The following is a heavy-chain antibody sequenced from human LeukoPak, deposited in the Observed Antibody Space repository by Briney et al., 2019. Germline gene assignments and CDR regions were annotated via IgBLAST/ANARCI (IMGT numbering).Heavy chain of an antibody. D-gene: IGHD3-22*01. V-gene: IGHV1-69*05. CDR3: ASALYYYDSSGYQDRPNDY. CDR2: IIPIFGTA. CDR1: GGTFSSYA. Sequence: SVTVSCKASGGTFSSYAISWVRQAPGQGLEWMGGIIPIFGTANYAQKFQGRVTITTDESTSTAYMELSSLRSEDTAVYYCASALYYYDSSGYQDRPNDYWGQGTLVTVSS. J-gene: IGHJ4*02.